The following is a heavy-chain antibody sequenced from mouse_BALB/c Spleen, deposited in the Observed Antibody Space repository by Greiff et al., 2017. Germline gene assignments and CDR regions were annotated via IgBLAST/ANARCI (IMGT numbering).Heavy chain of an antibody. Sequence: EVQLQESGPGLVKPSQSLSLTCTVTGYSITSDYAWNWIRQFPGNKLEWMGYISYSGSTSYNPSLKSRISITRDTSKNQFFLQLNSVTTEDTATYYCARSGGYYGFYAMDYWGQGTSVTVSS. CDR2: ISYSGST. V-gene: IGHV3-2*02. CDR1: GYSITSDYA. J-gene: IGHJ4*01. CDR3: ARSGGYYGFYAMDY. D-gene: IGHD1-1*01.